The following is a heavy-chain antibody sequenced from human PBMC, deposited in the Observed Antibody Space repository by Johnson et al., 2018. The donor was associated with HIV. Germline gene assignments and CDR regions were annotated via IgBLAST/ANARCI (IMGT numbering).Heavy chain of an antibody. CDR3: ARAPQTYNWNYMMAFDM. V-gene: IGHV3-15*01. Sequence: RQAPGKGLEWVGRIKSKSDGGTAEHAAPVKGRFSISRDDSRNTVYLQMNSLKTEDTAVYYCARAPQTYNWNYMMAFDMWGQGTMVTVSS. J-gene: IGHJ3*02. CDR2: IKSKSDGGTA. D-gene: IGHD1-7*01.